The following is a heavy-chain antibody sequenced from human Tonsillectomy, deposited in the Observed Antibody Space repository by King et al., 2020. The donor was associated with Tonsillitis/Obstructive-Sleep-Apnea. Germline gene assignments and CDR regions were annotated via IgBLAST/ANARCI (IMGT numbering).Heavy chain of an antibody. Sequence: VQLVQSGAEVKKPGESLKISCKGSGYSFTSYWIGWVRQMPGKGLEWMGLIYPGDSDTRYSPSFQGQVTISADKSISTAYLQWSSLKASDTAMYYCASLGDLYCSSTSCYEADAFDIWGQGTMVTVSS. J-gene: IGHJ3*02. D-gene: IGHD2-2*01. V-gene: IGHV5-51*01. CDR3: ASLGDLYCSSTSCYEADAFDI. CDR2: IYPGDSDT. CDR1: GYSFTSYW.